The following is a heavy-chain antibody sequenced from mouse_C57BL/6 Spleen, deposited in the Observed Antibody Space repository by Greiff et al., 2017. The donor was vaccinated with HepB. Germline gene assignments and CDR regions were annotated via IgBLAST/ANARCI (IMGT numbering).Heavy chain of an antibody. Sequence: QVQLQQSGPELVKPGASVKISCKASGYAFSSSWMNWVKQRPGKGLEWIGRIYPGDGDTNYNGKFKGKATLTADKSSSTAYMQLSSLTSEDSAVYFCAPYDYDWFAYWGQGTLVTVSA. CDR2: IYPGDGDT. V-gene: IGHV1-82*01. CDR3: APYDYDWFAY. J-gene: IGHJ3*01. D-gene: IGHD2-4*01. CDR1: GYAFSSSW.